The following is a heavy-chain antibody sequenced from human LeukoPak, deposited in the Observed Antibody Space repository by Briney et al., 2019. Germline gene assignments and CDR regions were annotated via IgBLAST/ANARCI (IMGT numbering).Heavy chain of an antibody. CDR2: ISDSGDYT. V-gene: IGHV3-23*01. J-gene: IGHJ4*02. CDR3: AKDSSIGKYCTNGVCSPFDY. D-gene: IGHD2-8*01. Sequence: GGSLRLSCAGSGFTFDSYAMSWVRQAPGQGLEWVSVISDSGDYTSYADSVRGRFTISRDNSRNTLDLQMISLRPEDTAVYYCAKDSSIGKYCTNGVCSPFDYWGQGTLVTVSS. CDR1: GFTFDSYA.